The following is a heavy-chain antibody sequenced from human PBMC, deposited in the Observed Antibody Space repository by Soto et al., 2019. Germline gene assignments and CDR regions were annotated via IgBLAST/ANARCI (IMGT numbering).Heavy chain of an antibody. CDR3: TRGGDWQFDY. D-gene: IGHD2-21*02. Sequence: QVQLQESGPGLVKPSGTLSLTCAVSGDSISSDKWWSWVRQPPGKGLEWIGEIDHSGSTNYNPSLKSRFTILVEKSKNQVSLELSSMTAADTAVYYCTRGGDWQFDYWGQGTLVTVSS. V-gene: IGHV4-4*02. J-gene: IGHJ4*02. CDR1: GDSISSDKW. CDR2: IDHSGST.